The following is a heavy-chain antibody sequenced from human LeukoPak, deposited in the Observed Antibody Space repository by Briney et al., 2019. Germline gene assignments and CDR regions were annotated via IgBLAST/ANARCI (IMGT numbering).Heavy chain of an antibody. Sequence: ASVKVSCKASGYTFTSYDINWVRQATGQGLEWMGGIIPIFGTANYAQKFQGRVTITADESTSTAYMELSSLRSEDTAVYYRARVSYLHDFWSGYWFDPWGQGTLVTVSS. D-gene: IGHD3-3*01. V-gene: IGHV1-69*13. CDR1: GYTFTSYD. CDR2: IIPIFGTA. CDR3: ARVSYLHDFWSGYWFDP. J-gene: IGHJ5*02.